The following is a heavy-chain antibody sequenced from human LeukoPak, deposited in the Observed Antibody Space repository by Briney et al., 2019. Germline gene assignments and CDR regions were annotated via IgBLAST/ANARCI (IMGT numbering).Heavy chain of an antibody. CDR2: IYDSGNT. Sequence: SETLSLTCTVSGGSISSYYWSWIRQPPGKGLEWIGYIYDSGNTNYNPSLESRVTISVDTSKNQFSLKLSSVTAADTAVYDCATRSTGVAATFDSWGQGALVTVSS. CDR1: GGSISSYY. J-gene: IGHJ4*02. D-gene: IGHD2-15*01. V-gene: IGHV4-59*01. CDR3: ATRSTGVAATFDS.